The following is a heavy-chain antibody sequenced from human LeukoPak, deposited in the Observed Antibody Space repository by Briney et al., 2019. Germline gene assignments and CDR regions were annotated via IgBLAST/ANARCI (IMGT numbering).Heavy chain of an antibody. CDR3: ARANMVRGVGSFFDRNWFDP. D-gene: IGHD3-10*01. J-gene: IGHJ5*02. Sequence: ASVKVSCKASGYTFTSYYMHWVRQAPGQGLEWMGIINPSGGSTSYAQKFQGRVTMTRDMSTSTVYMELSSLRSEDTAVYYCARANMVRGVGSFFDRNWFDPWGQGTLVGVSS. V-gene: IGHV1-46*01. CDR1: GYTFTSYY. CDR2: INPSGGST.